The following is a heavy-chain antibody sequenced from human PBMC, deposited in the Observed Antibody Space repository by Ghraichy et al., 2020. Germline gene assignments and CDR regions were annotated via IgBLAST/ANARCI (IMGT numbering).Heavy chain of an antibody. CDR2: INHSGST. V-gene: IGHV4-34*01. CDR1: GGSFSGYY. CDR3: ARATRAVVVPAASPKWGYYYYMDV. D-gene: IGHD2-2*01. Sequence: SETLSLTCAVYGGSFSGYYWSWIRQPPGKGLEWIGEINHSGSTNYNPSLKSRVTISVDTSKNQFSLKLSSVTAADTAVYYCARATRAVVVPAASPKWGYYYYMDVWGKGTTVTVSS. J-gene: IGHJ6*03.